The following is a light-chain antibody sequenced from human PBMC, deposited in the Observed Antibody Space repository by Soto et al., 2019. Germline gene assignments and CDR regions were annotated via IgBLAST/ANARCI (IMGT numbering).Light chain of an antibody. Sequence: EIIMTQSPATLSLSPGERATLSCRASERLTGNLAWYQHKPGQAPRLLIYEVSTRATYIPARFSGRGSRTEFTLTISSLQSEESAVYFCQQYQDWPRTFGQGTKLEIK. J-gene: IGKJ1*01. CDR3: QQYQDWPRT. CDR1: ERLTGN. V-gene: IGKV3-15*01. CDR2: EVS.